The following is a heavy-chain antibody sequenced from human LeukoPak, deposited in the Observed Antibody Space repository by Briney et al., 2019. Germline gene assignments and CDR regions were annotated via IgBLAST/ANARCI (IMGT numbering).Heavy chain of an antibody. CDR3: ARASHVAAAGLYYFDY. CDR1: GGSISSYY. J-gene: IGHJ4*02. D-gene: IGHD6-13*01. CDR2: IYYSGST. V-gene: IGHV4-59*01. Sequence: SETRYPTCTVSGGSISSYYWSWIRQPPGKGLEWIGYIYYSGSTNYNPSLKSRVTISVDTSKNQFSLKLSSVTAADTAVYYCARASHVAAAGLYYFDYWGQGTLVTVSS.